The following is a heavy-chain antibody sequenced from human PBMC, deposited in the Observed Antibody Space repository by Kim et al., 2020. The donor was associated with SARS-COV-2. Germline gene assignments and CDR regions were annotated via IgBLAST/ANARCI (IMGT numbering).Heavy chain of an antibody. CDR1: GGSISSSSYY. CDR2: IYYSGST. J-gene: IGHJ3*02. V-gene: IGHV4-39*01. Sequence: SETLSLTCTVSGGSISSSSYYWGWIRQPPGKGLEWIGSIYYSGSTYYNPSLKSRVTISVDTSKNQFSLKLSSVTAADTAVYYCARHAGWEDAFDIWGQGTLVTVSS. CDR3: ARHAGWEDAFDI. D-gene: IGHD1-26*01.